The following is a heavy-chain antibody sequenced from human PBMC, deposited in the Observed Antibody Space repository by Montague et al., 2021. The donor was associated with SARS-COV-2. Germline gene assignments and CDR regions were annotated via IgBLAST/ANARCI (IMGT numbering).Heavy chain of an antibody. CDR1: GGSISSYY. Sequence: SETLSLTCTVSGGSISSYYWSWIRQPPGKGLEWIGYIYYSGSTNYNPSLKRRVTISVDTSKNQFSLKLSSVTAADTAVYYCARVICPRFLIAAVCNWFDPWGQGTLVTVSS. D-gene: IGHD6-13*01. CDR3: ARVICPRFLIAAVCNWFDP. J-gene: IGHJ5*02. CDR2: IYYSGST. V-gene: IGHV4-59*01.